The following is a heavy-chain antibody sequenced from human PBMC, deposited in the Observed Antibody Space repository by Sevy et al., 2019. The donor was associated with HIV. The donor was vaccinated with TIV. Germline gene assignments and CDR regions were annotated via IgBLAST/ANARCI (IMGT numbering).Heavy chain of an antibody. CDR2: ISFDGTDK. D-gene: IGHD3-10*01. CDR3: VRETTMLPRGAFDF. Sequence: GGSLRLSCAASGFTFSSYPMHWVRQAPGKGLEWVSFISFDGTDKYYADSVKGRFTITRDNSKNTLFLQMNSPRAEDTAFYYCVRETTMLPRGAFDFWGQGTMVTVSS. J-gene: IGHJ3*01. CDR1: GFTFSSYP. V-gene: IGHV3-30-3*01.